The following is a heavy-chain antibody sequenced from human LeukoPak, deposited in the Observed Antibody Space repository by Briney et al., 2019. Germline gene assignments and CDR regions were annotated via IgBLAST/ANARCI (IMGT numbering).Heavy chain of an antibody. CDR2: VDPSGGTT. D-gene: IGHD1-26*01. J-gene: IGHJ6*04. Sequence: ASVKVSCKASGFTFIPYYMHWVRQAPGQGLEWLGMVDPSGGTTNYAQKFQGRVTMTRDTSTSTVYMELSSLRSEDTAVYYCARARVGANLLDVWGKGTTVTVSS. CDR3: ARARVGANLLDV. CDR1: GFTFIPYY. V-gene: IGHV1-46*01.